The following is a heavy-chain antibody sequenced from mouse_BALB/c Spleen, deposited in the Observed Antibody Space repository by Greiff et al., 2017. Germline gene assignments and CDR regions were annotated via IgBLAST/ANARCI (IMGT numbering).Heavy chain of an antibody. Sequence: QVQLQQSGPGLVAPSQSLSITCTVSGFSLTGYGVNWVRQPPGKGLEWLGMIWGDGSTDYNSALKSRLSISKDNSKSQVFLKMNSLQTDDTARYYCARVPYYYGSSYGKGYAMDYWGQGTSVTVSS. J-gene: IGHJ4*01. D-gene: IGHD1-1*01. CDR3: ARVPYYYGSSYGKGYAMDY. CDR2: IWGDGST. V-gene: IGHV2-6-7*01. CDR1: GFSLTGYG.